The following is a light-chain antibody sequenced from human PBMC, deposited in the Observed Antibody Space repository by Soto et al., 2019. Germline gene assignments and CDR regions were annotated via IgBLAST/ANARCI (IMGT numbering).Light chain of an antibody. V-gene: IGLV2-14*03. J-gene: IGLJ1*01. CDR2: EVS. CDR1: SSDVGGYNF. CDR3: SSYKTSTTVV. Sequence: QSALTQPASVFGSPGQSITFSCTGTSSDVGGYNFVSWYQQHPGKAPKLMIYEVSSRPSGVSNRFSGSKSGNTASLTISGLQNEEEADYYCSSYKTSTTVVFGTGTKVTV.